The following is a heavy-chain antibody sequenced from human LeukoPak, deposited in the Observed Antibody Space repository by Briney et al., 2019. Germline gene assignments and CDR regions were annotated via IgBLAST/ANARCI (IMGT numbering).Heavy chain of an antibody. CDR1: GFTFSSYS. Sequence: GGSLRLSCAASGFTFSSYSMNWVRQAPGKGLEWVSSISSSSSYIYYADSVKGRFTISRDNAKNSLYLQMNSLRAGDTAVYYCARGSGDGSGSSHIWGQGTMVTVSS. V-gene: IGHV3-21*01. D-gene: IGHD3-10*01. CDR2: ISSSSSYI. CDR3: ARGSGDGSGSSHI. J-gene: IGHJ3*02.